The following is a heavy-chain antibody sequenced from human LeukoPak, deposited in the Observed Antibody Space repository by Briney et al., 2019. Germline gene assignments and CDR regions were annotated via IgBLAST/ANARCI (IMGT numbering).Heavy chain of an antibody. J-gene: IGHJ4*02. Sequence: SETLSLTCTVSGGSISSGGYYWSWIRQHPGKGLEWIGYIYYSGGTYYNPSLKSRVTISVDTSKNQFSLKLSSVTAADTAVYYCARGGYGDYSAEFDYWGQGTVVTVSS. D-gene: IGHD4-17*01. V-gene: IGHV4-31*03. CDR2: IYYSGGT. CDR3: ARGGYGDYSAEFDY. CDR1: GGSISSGGYY.